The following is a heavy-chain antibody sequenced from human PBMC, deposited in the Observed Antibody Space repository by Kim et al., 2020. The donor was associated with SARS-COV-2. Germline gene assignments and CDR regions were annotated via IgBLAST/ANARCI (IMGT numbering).Heavy chain of an antibody. V-gene: IGHV3-9*01. CDR2: ITWNSDNM. CDR3: TKGRGKLSYSVDV. D-gene: IGHD1-1*01. J-gene: IGHJ6*02. Sequence: GGSLRLSCAASGFTFSDNAMHWVRQAPGKGLEWVSGITWNSDNMHYADSVKGRFTISRDNAKNSLYLQMNSLRAEDTAFYYCTKGRGKLSYSVDVWGQGTTVTVSS. CDR1: GFTFSDNA.